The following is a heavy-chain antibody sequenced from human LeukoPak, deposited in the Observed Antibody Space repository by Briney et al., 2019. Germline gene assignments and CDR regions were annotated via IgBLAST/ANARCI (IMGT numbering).Heavy chain of an antibody. CDR3: AKDATAALGTVYMDV. CDR1: GFTFSSYG. CDR2: IRYDGKNQ. D-gene: IGHD6-13*01. Sequence: PGGSLRLSCAASGFTFSSYGIHWVRQAPGKGLEWVSFIRYDGKNQYYADSVKGRFTVSRDNSKKRVYLQMNSLRREDTAVYYCAKDATAALGTVYMDVWGKGTTVTISS. J-gene: IGHJ6*03. V-gene: IGHV3-30*02.